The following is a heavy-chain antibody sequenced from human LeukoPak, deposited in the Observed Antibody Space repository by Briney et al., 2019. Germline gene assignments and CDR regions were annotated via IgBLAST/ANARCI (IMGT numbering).Heavy chain of an antibody. D-gene: IGHD3-22*01. J-gene: IGHJ3*02. Sequence: GGSLRLSCAASGFTFSDYYMSWIRQAPGKGLEWVSYISSSGSTIYYADSVKGRFTISRDNAKNSLYLQMNSLRAEDTAVYYCARGSSYYDSSGYYFRLDAFDIWGHGTMVTVSS. CDR2: ISSSGSTI. CDR3: ARGSSYYDSSGYYFRLDAFDI. V-gene: IGHV3-11*01. CDR1: GFTFSDYY.